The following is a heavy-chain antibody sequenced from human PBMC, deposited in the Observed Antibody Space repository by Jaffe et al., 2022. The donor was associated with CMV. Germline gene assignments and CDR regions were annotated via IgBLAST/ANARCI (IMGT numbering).Heavy chain of an antibody. Sequence: EVQLVESGGGLVKPGGSLRLSCAASGFTFDNAWMTWVRQAPGKGLEWIGHIKRKADGGTTDYAAPLKGRFTISRDDSESTVYMQMNSLKSEDTGVYFCTTRYCGGDCSSGGASDIWGQGTKVTVSS. J-gene: IGHJ3*02. D-gene: IGHD2-21*02. CDR1: GFTFDNAW. V-gene: IGHV3-15*01. CDR2: IKRKADGGTT. CDR3: TTRYCGGDCSSGGASDI.